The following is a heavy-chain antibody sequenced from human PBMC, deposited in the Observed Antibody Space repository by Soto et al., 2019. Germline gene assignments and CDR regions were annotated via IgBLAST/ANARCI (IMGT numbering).Heavy chain of an antibody. CDR2: ISGSGGST. Sequence: GSLRLSCAASGFTFSSYAMSWVGQAPGKGLEWVSAISGSGGSTYYADSVKGRFTISRDNSKNTLYLQMNSLRAEDTAVYYCAKTPIVVVVAAKVYFDYWGQGTLVTVSS. D-gene: IGHD2-15*01. J-gene: IGHJ4*02. CDR3: AKTPIVVVVAAKVYFDY. V-gene: IGHV3-23*01. CDR1: GFTFSSYA.